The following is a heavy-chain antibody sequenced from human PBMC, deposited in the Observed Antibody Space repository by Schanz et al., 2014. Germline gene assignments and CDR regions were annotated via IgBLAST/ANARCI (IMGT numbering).Heavy chain of an antibody. CDR1: GDSISSSGSY. CDR3: ARLNPYNGTYNFDF. Sequence: QVQLQQSGPGLVKPSQTLSLTCTVSGDSISSSGSYWTWIRQHPGKGLEWIGYIYYRGSTYYNPSLKSRVTISTDMSRNQFSLRLKSVTAADTAVYYCARLNPYNGTYNFDFWGQGTLVTVSS. D-gene: IGHD1-26*01. V-gene: IGHV4-31*03. J-gene: IGHJ4*02. CDR2: IYYRGST.